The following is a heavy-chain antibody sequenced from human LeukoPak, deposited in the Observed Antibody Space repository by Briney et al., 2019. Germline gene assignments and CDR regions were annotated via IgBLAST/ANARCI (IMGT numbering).Heavy chain of an antibody. V-gene: IGHV3-21*01. D-gene: IGHD5-18*01. CDR3: ARDIGYPSGGLLGLIDP. CDR2: ISSSSSYI. J-gene: IGHJ5*02. CDR1: GFTFSSYS. Sequence: GGSLRLSCVASGFTFSSYSVNWVRQAPGKGLEWVSCISSSSSYIYYADSVKGRFTISRDNAKNSLYLQMNSLRAEDTAVYYCARDIGYPSGGLLGLIDPWGQGTLVTVSS.